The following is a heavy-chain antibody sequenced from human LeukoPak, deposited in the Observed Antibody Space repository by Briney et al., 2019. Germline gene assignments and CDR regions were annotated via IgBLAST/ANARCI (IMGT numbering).Heavy chain of an antibody. CDR2: IYTSGST. Sequence: SETLSLTCTVSGGSISSYYWGWIRQPAGKGLEWIGRIYTSGSTNYNPSLKSRVTMSVDTSKNQFSLKLSSVTAADTAVYYCARDRGEGYKLDAFDIWGQGTMVTVSS. CDR1: GGSISSYY. D-gene: IGHD5-24*01. J-gene: IGHJ3*02. CDR3: ARDRGEGYKLDAFDI. V-gene: IGHV4-4*07.